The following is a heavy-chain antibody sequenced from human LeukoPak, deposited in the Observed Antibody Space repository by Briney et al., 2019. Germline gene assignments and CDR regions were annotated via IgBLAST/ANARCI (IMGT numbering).Heavy chain of an antibody. CDR3: ARSSYSSSSSV. J-gene: IGHJ3*01. V-gene: IGHV3-7*03. CDR2: INSDGSEG. D-gene: IGHD6-6*01. CDR1: GFTFSGFW. Sequence: GGSLRLSCAVSGFTFSGFWMSWSRQAPGKGLEWVASINSDGSEGYYADVVEGRFTISRDNAKNSLYLQINSLRAEDTAVYYCARSSYSSSSSVWGQGTMVTVSS.